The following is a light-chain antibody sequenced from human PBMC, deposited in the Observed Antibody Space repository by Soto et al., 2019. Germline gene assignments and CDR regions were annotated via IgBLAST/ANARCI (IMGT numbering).Light chain of an antibody. J-gene: IGKJ4*01. V-gene: IGKV1-39*01. CDR3: QQTYSNFVS. CDR1: QTISTY. CDR2: DAS. Sequence: DIQMTQSPSSLSASVGDRVTITCRSSQTISTYLQWFHQKPGKAPNLLIYDASSLQTGVPSRFSGSGSVTDFTLTISSLQPEDFGTYYCQQTYSNFVSFGGGTRVEMK.